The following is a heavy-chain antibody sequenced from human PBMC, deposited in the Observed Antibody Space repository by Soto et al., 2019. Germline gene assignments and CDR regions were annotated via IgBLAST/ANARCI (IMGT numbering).Heavy chain of an antibody. CDR3: ARGYWSSTSCRYAY. Sequence: ASVQVYCHASCYTYTSYVICWVRQEKDQGLEWMGWMNPNSGNTGYAQKFQGRVTMTRNTSISTAYMELSSLRAEDTAGYYCARGYWSSTSCRYAYRGQGTLVTVSS. CDR1: CYTYTSYV. CDR2: MNPNSGNT. D-gene: IGHD2-2*01. V-gene: IGHV1-8*01. J-gene: IGHJ4*02.